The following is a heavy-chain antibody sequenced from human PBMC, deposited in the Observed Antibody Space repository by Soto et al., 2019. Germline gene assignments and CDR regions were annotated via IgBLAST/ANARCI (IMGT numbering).Heavy chain of an antibody. CDR3: TRVRYYDSSGYYPY. D-gene: IGHD3-22*01. V-gene: IGHV3-49*03. CDR1: GFTFGDYA. Sequence: GGSLRLSCTASGFTFGDYAMSWFRQAPGKGLEWVGFIRSKAYGGTTEYAASVKGRFTISRDDSKSIAYLQMNSLKTEDTAVYYCTRVRYYDSSGYYPYWGQGTLVTVSS. CDR2: IRSKAYGGTT. J-gene: IGHJ4*02.